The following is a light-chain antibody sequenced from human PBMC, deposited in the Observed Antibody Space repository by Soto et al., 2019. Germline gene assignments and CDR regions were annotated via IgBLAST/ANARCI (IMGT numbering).Light chain of an antibody. J-gene: IGLJ3*02. CDR1: SSNIGAGYD. V-gene: IGLV1-40*01. CDR3: QSYDGRLSGWV. CDR2: GNN. Sequence: QSVLTQPPSVSGAPGQRVTISCTGSSSNIGAGYDVHWYQQLPGTAPKLLIFGNNNRPSGVPDRFSGSKSGTSASLAITGLQAEDEADDYCQSYDGRLSGWVFGGGTKLTVL.